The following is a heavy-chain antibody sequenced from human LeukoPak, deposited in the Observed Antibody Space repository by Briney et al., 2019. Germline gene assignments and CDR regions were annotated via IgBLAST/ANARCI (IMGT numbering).Heavy chain of an antibody. Sequence: PGGSLRLSCAASGFTFSSYGMHWVRQAPGKGLEWVSLIYSGGSTYYADSVKGRFTISRDNSKNTLYLQMNSLRAEDTAVYYCTRFLYYYDSSTYHDYFDYWGQGTLVTVSS. V-gene: IGHV3-66*01. CDR3: TRFLYYYDSSTYHDYFDY. CDR1: GFTFSSYG. CDR2: IYSGGST. J-gene: IGHJ4*02. D-gene: IGHD3-22*01.